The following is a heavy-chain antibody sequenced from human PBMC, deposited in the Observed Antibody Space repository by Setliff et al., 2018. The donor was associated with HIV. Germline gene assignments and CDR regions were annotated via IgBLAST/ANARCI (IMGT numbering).Heavy chain of an antibody. V-gene: IGHV4-61*02. CDR3: ARLGWELLPHYFDY. CDR2: IYTSGST. D-gene: IGHD1-26*01. J-gene: IGHJ4*02. Sequence: PSETLSLTCTVSGGSISSGSYYWSWIRQPAGKGLEWIGRIYTSGSTNYNSSLKSRVTMSVDTSKNQFSLRLTSVAAADTAVYYCARLGWELLPHYFDYWGQGTLVTVSS. CDR1: GGSISSGSYY.